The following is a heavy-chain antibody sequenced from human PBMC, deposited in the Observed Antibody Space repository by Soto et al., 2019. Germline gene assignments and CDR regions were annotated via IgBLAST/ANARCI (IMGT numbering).Heavy chain of an antibody. D-gene: IGHD1-26*01. CDR3: AREHFSWSLDAFDI. Sequence: SETLSLTCTVSGGSISSGDFHWSWIRQHPGKGLEWLGYIYYSENTYYNPSLKGRLTISEDRSKNQFSLNLSSVTAADTAVYYCAREHFSWSLDAFDIWGQGTMVTVSS. J-gene: IGHJ3*02. V-gene: IGHV4-31*03. CDR2: IYYSENT. CDR1: GGSISSGDFH.